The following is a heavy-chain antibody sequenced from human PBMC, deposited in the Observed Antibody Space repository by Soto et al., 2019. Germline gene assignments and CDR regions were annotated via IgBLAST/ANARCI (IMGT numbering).Heavy chain of an antibody. Sequence: GASVKVSCKVSGYTLTELSMHWVRRAPGKGLEWMGGFDPEDGETIYAQKFQGRVTMTEDTSTDTAYMELSSLRSEDTAVYYCATPNRLPNDAFDIWGQGTMVTVSS. V-gene: IGHV1-24*01. CDR3: ATPNRLPNDAFDI. J-gene: IGHJ3*02. CDR2: FDPEDGET. D-gene: IGHD2-21*01. CDR1: GYTLTELS.